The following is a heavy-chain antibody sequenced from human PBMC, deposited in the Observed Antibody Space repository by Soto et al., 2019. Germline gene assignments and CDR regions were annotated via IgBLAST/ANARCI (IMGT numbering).Heavy chain of an antibody. V-gene: IGHV3-48*03. CDR2: ISTYGSTK. J-gene: IGHJ6*02. CDR3: ARDRSRVGYCSGGSCSSYSPENYYYYGMDV. CDR1: GFTFSDYE. D-gene: IGHD2-15*01. Sequence: EVQLVESGGGLVQPGGSLRLSCAASGFTFSDYEINWVRQAPGKGLEWLSYISTYGSTKYYADSVKGRFTISRDNAKNSLYLQMNSLRAEDTAVYYCARDRSRVGYCSGGSCSSYSPENYYYYGMDVWGQGTTVTVSS.